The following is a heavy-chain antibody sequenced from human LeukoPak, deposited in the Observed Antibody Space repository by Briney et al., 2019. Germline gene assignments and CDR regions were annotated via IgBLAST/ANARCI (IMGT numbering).Heavy chain of an antibody. V-gene: IGHV4-59*08. D-gene: IGHD5-18*01. CDR2: IYYSGST. CDR1: GGSISSYY. Sequence: SETLSLTCTVSGGSISSYYWSWIRQPPGKGLEWIGYIYYSGSTNYNPSLKSRVTISVDTSKNQFSLKLSSVTAADTAVYYCARRGGYSYGYDGLDAFDIWGQGTMVTVSS. J-gene: IGHJ3*02. CDR3: ARRGGYSYGYDGLDAFDI.